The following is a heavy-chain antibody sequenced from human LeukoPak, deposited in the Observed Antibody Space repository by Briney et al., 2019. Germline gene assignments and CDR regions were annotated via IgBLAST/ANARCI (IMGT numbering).Heavy chain of an antibody. CDR2: INPNSGGT. CDR1: GYTFTGYY. J-gene: IGHJ4*02. Sequence: GASVKVSCKASGYTFTGYYMHWVRQAPGQGLEWMGRINPNSGGTNYAQKFQGRVTMTRDTSISTAYMEPSRLRSDDTAVYYCAIAAGYSSGWDFDYWGQGTLVTVSS. V-gene: IGHV1-2*06. D-gene: IGHD6-19*01. CDR3: AIAAGYSSGWDFDY.